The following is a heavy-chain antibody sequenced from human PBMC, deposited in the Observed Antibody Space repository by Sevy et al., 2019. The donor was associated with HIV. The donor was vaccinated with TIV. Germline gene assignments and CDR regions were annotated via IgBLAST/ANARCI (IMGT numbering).Heavy chain of an antibody. V-gene: IGHV4-31*03. CDR2: IYSSGST. CDR3: AREMRSAELGFDP. Sequence: SETLSLTCTVSGGSISSGGYYWSWIRQPPGKGLEWIGYIYSSGSTYYNPSLKSRVTISADTSKNQFSLKLSSVTAADTAVYYCAREMRSAELGFDPWGQGILVTVSS. J-gene: IGHJ5*02. CDR1: GGSISSGGYY. D-gene: IGHD1-1*01.